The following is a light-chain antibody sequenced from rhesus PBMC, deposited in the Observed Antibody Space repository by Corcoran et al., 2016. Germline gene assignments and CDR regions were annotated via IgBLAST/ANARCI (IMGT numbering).Light chain of an antibody. CDR1: QSISSW. CDR2: RAS. Sequence: DVQMTQSPSSLSASVGDTVTITCRASQSISSWLDWYQQSPGKAPRLLIYRASSLQTGVPARFSGSGSGTDFTLTISSLQPEDFATYYCLQYSSSPWTFGQGTKVDIK. V-gene: IGKV1-22*01. J-gene: IGKJ1*01. CDR3: LQYSSSPWT.